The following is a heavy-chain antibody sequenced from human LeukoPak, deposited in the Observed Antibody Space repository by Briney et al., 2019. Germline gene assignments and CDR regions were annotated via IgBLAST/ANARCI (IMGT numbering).Heavy chain of an antibody. D-gene: IGHD1-26*01. CDR2: INHSGST. CDR1: GGSFSGYY. CDR3: ARTLRRDGSSTAGYFDY. V-gene: IGHV4-34*01. J-gene: IGHJ4*02. Sequence: SETLSLTCAVYGGSFSGYYWSWIRQPPGKGLEWSGEINHSGSTNYNPSLKSRVTISVDTSKNQFSLKLSSVTAADTAVYYCARTLRRDGSSTAGYFDYWGQGTLVTVSS.